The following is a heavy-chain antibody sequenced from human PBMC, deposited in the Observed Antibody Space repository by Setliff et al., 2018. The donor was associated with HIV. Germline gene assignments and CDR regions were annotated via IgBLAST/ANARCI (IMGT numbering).Heavy chain of an antibody. V-gene: IGHV3-53*01. CDR2: IYSGGTT. D-gene: IGHD3-22*01. CDR3: VRDPDYFETSGYYPLDF. Sequence: PGGSLRLSCAASGFSVSSNYMSWVRRAPGKGLEWVSVIYSGGTTTYADSVKGRFTISRDNAKNTVYLQMNSLRAEDTAVYYCVRDPDYFETSGYYPLDFWGQGISVTVSS. CDR1: GFSVSSNY. J-gene: IGHJ4*02.